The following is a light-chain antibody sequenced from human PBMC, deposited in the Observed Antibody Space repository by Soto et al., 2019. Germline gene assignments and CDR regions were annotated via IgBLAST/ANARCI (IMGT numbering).Light chain of an antibody. CDR3: CSHTGSYSYV. Sequence: QSVLTQPHSVSGSPGQXVTISCTGTSSDVGGYSYVSWYQQHPGKAPELIIYDVTERPSGVPDRFSGSKSGNRASLTISGLQAEDEADYYCCSHTGSYSYVFGIGTKVTVL. CDR1: SSDVGGYSY. J-gene: IGLJ1*01. CDR2: DVT. V-gene: IGLV2-11*01.